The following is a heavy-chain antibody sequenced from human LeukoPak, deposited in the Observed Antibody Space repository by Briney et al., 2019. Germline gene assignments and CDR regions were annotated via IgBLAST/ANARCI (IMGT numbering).Heavy chain of an antibody. CDR3: ARGGPERDYFDY. J-gene: IGHJ4*02. CDR1: GFTFSSYS. CDR2: ISSSSSYI. Sequence: EPGGSLRLSCAASGFTFSSYSMNWVRQAPGKGLEWVSSISSSSSYIYYADSVKGRFTISRDNAKNSLYLQMNSLRAEDTAVYYCARGGPERDYFDYWGQGTLVTGSS. V-gene: IGHV3-21*01.